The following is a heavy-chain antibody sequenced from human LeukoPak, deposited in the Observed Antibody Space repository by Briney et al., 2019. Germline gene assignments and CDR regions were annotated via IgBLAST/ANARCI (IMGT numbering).Heavy chain of an antibody. V-gene: IGHV4-34*09. CDR3: ARASLGSSGDYYFDY. Sequence: SETLSLTCAVYGGSFSGYYRSWIRQPPGKGLEWIGEINHSGSTNYNPSLKSRVTISVDTSKKQFSLKLSSVTAADTAVYYCARASLGSSGDYYFDYWGQGTLVTVSS. D-gene: IGHD3-22*01. CDR2: INHSGST. CDR1: GGSFSGYY. J-gene: IGHJ4*02.